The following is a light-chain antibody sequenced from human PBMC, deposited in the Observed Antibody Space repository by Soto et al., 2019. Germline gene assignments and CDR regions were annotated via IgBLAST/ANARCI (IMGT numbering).Light chain of an antibody. CDR3: QQYGDLPFT. Sequence: DLQMTQSPSSLSASVGDTVTITCQASQAISNSLNWYQQKPGKAPKLLIYDASKLETGVPSRFSGSGSGTDFTFTISSLQPEDVATYWCQQYGDLPFTFGPGTKVHIK. CDR2: DAS. J-gene: IGKJ3*01. V-gene: IGKV1-33*01. CDR1: QAISNS.